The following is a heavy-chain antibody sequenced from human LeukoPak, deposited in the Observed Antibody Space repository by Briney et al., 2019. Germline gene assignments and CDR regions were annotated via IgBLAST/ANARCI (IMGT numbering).Heavy chain of an antibody. Sequence: SETVSVTCAASGGSISSCNWWRLVRPPPGKGLEWIGEIYHSGSTNYKQSLKGRVTISVDKSKHQFSLTLSSVTAADTAVYYCARDQDDNWLYPWGQGTLVTVSS. V-gene: IGHV4-4*02. J-gene: IGHJ5*02. CDR2: IYHSGST. CDR3: ARDQDDNWLYP. CDR1: GGSISSCNW.